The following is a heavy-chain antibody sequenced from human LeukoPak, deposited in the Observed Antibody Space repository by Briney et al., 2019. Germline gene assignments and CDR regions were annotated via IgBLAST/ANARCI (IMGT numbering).Heavy chain of an antibody. V-gene: IGHV4-34*01. J-gene: IGHJ4*02. CDR1: GGSFSGYY. CDR2: INHSGST. Sequence: HSETLSLTCAAYGGSFSGYYWSWIRQPPGKGLEWIGEINHSGSTNYNPSLKSRVTISVDTSKNQFSLKLSSVTAADTAVYYCARANYYDSSGYYSGVRFDYWGQGTLVTVSS. CDR3: ARANYYDSSGYYSGVRFDY. D-gene: IGHD3-22*01.